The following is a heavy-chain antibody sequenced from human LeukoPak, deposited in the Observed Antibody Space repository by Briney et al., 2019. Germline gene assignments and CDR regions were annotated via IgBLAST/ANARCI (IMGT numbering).Heavy chain of an antibody. Sequence: KPGGSLRLSCAASGFTFSNACMSWVRQAPGKGLEWVGHIKGKTDGGTTDYAAPVQRRFTISRDDSKNTLFLQMNSLKTEDTAVYYCTTGTWIQLWLADYWGQGTLVTVSS. V-gene: IGHV3-15*01. CDR1: GFTFSNAC. CDR3: TTGTWIQLWLADY. D-gene: IGHD5-18*01. J-gene: IGHJ4*02. CDR2: IKGKTDGGTT.